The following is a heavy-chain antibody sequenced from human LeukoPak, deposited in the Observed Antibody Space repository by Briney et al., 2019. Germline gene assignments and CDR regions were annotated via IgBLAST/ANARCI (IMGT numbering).Heavy chain of an antibody. CDR2: IIPIFGTA. J-gene: IGHJ6*02. Sequence: SVKVSCKASGGTFSSYAISWVRQAPGQGLEWMGGIIPIFGTANYAQKFQGRVTITADESTSTAYMELSSLRSEDTAVYYCARLGYNFLYYYGMDVWGQGTTVTDSS. CDR1: GGTFSSYA. CDR3: ARLGYNFLYYYGMDV. D-gene: IGHD5-24*01. V-gene: IGHV1-69*13.